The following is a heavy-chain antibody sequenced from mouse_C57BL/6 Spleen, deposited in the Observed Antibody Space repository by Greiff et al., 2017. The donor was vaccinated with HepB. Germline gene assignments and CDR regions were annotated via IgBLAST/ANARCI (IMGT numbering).Heavy chain of an antibody. CDR2: ISGGGGNT. CDR1: GFTFSSYT. J-gene: IGHJ1*03. Sequence: EVQRVESGGGLVKPGGSLKLSCAASGFTFSSYTMSWVRQTPEKRLEWVATISGGGGNTYYPDSVKGRFTISRDHAKNTLYLQMSSLRSEDTALYYCARQGYYWYFDVWGTGTTVTVSS. CDR3: ARQGYYWYFDV. D-gene: IGHD2-2*01. V-gene: IGHV5-9*01.